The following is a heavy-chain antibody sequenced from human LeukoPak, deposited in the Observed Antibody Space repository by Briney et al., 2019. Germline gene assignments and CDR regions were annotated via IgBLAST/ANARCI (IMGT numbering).Heavy chain of an antibody. J-gene: IGHJ3*01. CDR1: GFTVSTYA. CDR2: IIANGNT. D-gene: IGHD3-3*01. CDR3: AKYLQPSGSPYALDF. Sequence: GGSLTLSCSASGFTVSTYAVGWVRQAPVRGLEWVASIIANGNTLYAESLKGRFTISRDISKNTVFLQINSLRAEDTAMYHCAKYLQPSGSPYALDFWGHGTMVTVSS. V-gene: IGHV3-23*01.